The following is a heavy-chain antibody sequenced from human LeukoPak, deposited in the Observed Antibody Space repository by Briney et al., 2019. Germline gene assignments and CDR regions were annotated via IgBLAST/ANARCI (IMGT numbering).Heavy chain of an antibody. Sequence: PGGSLRLSCPASGFTFRNFAMTWVRQAPGKGLEWVSSISGVGGSTYYADSVKGRFTISRDNSKNTLFLQMNSLRAEDTAIYYCAKLESVYYFDSWGQGTLVTVSS. CDR2: ISGVGGST. J-gene: IGHJ4*02. CDR3: AKLESVYYFDS. V-gene: IGHV3-23*01. CDR1: GFTFRNFA.